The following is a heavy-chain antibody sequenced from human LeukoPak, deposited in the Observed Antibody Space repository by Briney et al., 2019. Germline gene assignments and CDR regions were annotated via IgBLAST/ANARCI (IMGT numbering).Heavy chain of an antibody. V-gene: IGHV3-48*02. D-gene: IGHD3-10*01. Sequence: GGSLRLSCAASGFSFSSYSMNWVRQAPGKGLEWVSYIRSSSSTIYYADSVKGRFTISRGNAKNSLYLQMNSLKDEDTAVYYCARAGSHYYGSGSGFYFDYWGQGTLVTVSS. J-gene: IGHJ4*02. CDR1: GFSFSSYS. CDR2: IRSSSSTI. CDR3: ARAGSHYYGSGSGFYFDY.